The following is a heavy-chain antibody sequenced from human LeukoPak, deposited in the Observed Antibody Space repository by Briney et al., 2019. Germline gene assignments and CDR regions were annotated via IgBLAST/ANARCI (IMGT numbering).Heavy chain of an antibody. D-gene: IGHD3-10*02. Sequence: GGSLRLSCAASGFTVSSNYMSWVRQAPGKGLEWVSVIYSGGSAYYADSVKGRFTISRDNSKNTLYLQMNSLRAEDTAVYYCAELGITMIGGVWGKGTTVTISS. CDR2: IYSGGSA. V-gene: IGHV3-66*01. CDR3: AELGITMIGGV. CDR1: GFTVSSNY. J-gene: IGHJ6*04.